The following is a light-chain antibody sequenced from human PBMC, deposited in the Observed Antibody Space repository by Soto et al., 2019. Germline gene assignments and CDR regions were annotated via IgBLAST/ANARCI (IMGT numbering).Light chain of an antibody. V-gene: IGKV4-1*01. CDR3: QQSLSIPRT. CDR1: QSLLYSSNSKNY. Sequence: DIVMTQSPDSLAVSLGERATINCKSSQSLLYSSNSKNYLAWYQRKPGQPPKLLIFLASTRESGVPDRFSGSGAWTDFPLTIDGLQAEDVAVYYCQQSLSIPRTFGQGTRVEIK. J-gene: IGKJ1*01. CDR2: LAS.